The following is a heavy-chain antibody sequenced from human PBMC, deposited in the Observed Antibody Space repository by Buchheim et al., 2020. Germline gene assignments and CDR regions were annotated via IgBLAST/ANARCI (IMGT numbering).Heavy chain of an antibody. Sequence: QVQLVESGGGVVQPGRSLRLSCAASGFTFSSYAMHWVRQAPGKGLEWVAVISYDGSNKYYADSVKGRFTISRDNSKNTLYLQMNSLRAEDTAVYYCAREIAESPAIFSPDGMDVWGQGTT. CDR1: GFTFSSYA. V-gene: IGHV3-30-3*01. CDR2: ISYDGSNK. J-gene: IGHJ6*02. CDR3: AREIAESPAIFSPDGMDV. D-gene: IGHD2-21*01.